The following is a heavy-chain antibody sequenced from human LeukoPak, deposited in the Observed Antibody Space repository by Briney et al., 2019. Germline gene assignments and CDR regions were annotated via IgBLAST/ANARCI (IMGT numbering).Heavy chain of an antibody. J-gene: IGHJ4*02. CDR1: GFIFDDYA. CDR2: ISWNSGSI. D-gene: IGHD3-22*01. Sequence: PGRSLRPSCAASGFIFDDYAMHWVRQTPGKGLEWVSGISWNSGSIGYADSVKGRFTISRDNAKNSLYLQMNSLRAEDTALYYCAKAPSHDSSDYWHFFDYWGQGTLVTVSS. V-gene: IGHV3-9*01. CDR3: AKAPSHDSSDYWHFFDY.